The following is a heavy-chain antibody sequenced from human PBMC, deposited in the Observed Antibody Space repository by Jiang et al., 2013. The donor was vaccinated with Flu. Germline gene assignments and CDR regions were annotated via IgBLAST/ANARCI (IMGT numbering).Heavy chain of an antibody. J-gene: IGHJ4*02. Sequence: QTLSLTCDISGENVSRNIFAWNWIRQSPSRGLEWLGRTHYKSRWKTDYPESLRGRVIIYSDTSRNQVTLQLNSVTPDDTAIYYCARDKDWRYDSWGQGTPVTVSS. CDR1: GENVSRNIFA. CDR2: THYKSRWKT. D-gene: IGHD3-16*01. CDR3: ARDKDWRYDS. V-gene: IGHV6-1*01.